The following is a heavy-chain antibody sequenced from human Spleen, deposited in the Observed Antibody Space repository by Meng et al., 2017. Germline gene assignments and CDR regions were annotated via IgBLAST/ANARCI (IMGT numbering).Heavy chain of an antibody. V-gene: IGHV3-48*03. CDR2: ISRRSGNTK. D-gene: IGHD5-24*01. CDR3: ARDRGDDYNRHFDT. Sequence: GESLKISCEASGFTFNSYEISWVRQAPGKGLEWVSGISRRSGNTKYYADSVKGRFTISRDNAKNSLFLQLNSLRAEDSAVYYCARDRGDDYNRHFDTWGLGTLVTVSS. J-gene: IGHJ4*02. CDR1: GFTFNSYE.